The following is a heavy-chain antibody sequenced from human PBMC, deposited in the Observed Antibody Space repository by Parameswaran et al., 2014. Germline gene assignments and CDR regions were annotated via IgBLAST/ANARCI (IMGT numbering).Heavy chain of an antibody. J-gene: IGHJ5*02. Sequence: WIRQPPGKGLEWIGSIYYSGSTYYNPSLKSRVTISVDTSKNQFSLKLSSVTAADTAVYYCARLAVPLYNLYDFWSGYYTGWFDPWGQGTLVTVSS. D-gene: IGHD3-3*01. V-gene: IGHV4-39*01. CDR2: IYYSGST. CDR3: ARLAVPLYNLYDFWSGYYTGWFDP.